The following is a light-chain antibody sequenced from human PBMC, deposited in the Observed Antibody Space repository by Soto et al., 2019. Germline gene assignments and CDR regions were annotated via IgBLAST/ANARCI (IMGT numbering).Light chain of an antibody. CDR2: KVS. CDR1: QSLVHSDGNTY. V-gene: IGKV2-24*01. J-gene: IGKJ2*01. CDR3: MQATAFRTYT. Sequence: DIVLTQTPLSSPVTLGQPASISCRSSQSLVHSDGNTYLNWLQQRPGQPPRLLIYKVSNRFSGVPDRVSGSGAGTDFTLEISRVEAEYVGVHCCMQATAFRTYTFGQGTKLAIK.